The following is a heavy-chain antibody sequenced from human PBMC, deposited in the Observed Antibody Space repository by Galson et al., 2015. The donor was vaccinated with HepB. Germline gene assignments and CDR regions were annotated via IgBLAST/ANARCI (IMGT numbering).Heavy chain of an antibody. CDR2: ISAGNK. CDR3: ARALSGWYGT. Sequence: SVKVSCKASGYTFTSYAMHWVRQAPGQRLEWMGWISAGNKKYSQKFQGRVTITRDTSASTAYMELSSLRSEDTAVYYCARALSGWYGTWGQGTLVTVSS. J-gene: IGHJ4*02. V-gene: IGHV1-3*01. D-gene: IGHD6-19*01. CDR1: GYTFTSYA.